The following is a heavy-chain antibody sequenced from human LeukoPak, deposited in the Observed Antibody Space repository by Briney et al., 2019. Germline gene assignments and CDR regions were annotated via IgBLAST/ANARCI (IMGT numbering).Heavy chain of an antibody. CDR1: GFTLSSYS. Sequence: GGSLRLSCAASGFTLSSYSMNWVRQAPGKGLEWVSSISSSSTYIYYADSVKGRFTISRDNAKNSLYLQMNSLRAEDTAVYYCARESYGVVVPAANDYWGQGTLVTVSS. D-gene: IGHD2-2*01. CDR2: ISSSSTYI. V-gene: IGHV3-21*01. J-gene: IGHJ4*02. CDR3: ARESYGVVVPAANDY.